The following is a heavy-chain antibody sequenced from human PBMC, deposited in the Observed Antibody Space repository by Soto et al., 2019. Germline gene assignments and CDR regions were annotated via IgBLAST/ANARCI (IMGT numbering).Heavy chain of an antibody. D-gene: IGHD5-18*01. Sequence: PGGSLRLSCAASGFIFSNYWMSWVRQAPGKGLEWVANIKEDGSEAYYVDSVKGRFTVSRDNAKNALYLQMSSLRSEDTAVYYCARDPGYSFGNTWGQGTLVTVSS. CDR3: ARDPGYSFGNT. V-gene: IGHV3-7*01. CDR1: GFIFSNYW. J-gene: IGHJ5*02. CDR2: IKEDGSEA.